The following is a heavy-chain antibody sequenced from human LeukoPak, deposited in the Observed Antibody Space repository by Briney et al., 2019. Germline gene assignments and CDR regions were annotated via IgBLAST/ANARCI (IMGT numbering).Heavy chain of an antibody. D-gene: IGHD2-15*01. CDR1: GYSFTSYW. CDR3: ARIGRWSMGYCSGGSCYPWADAFDI. Sequence: GESLKISCKGSGYSFTSYWIGWVRQMPGKGLECMGNIYPGDCDTRYSPSFQGQVTISADKSISTAYLQWSSLKASDTAMYYCARIGRWSMGYCSGGSCYPWADAFDIWGQGTMVTVSS. V-gene: IGHV5-51*01. J-gene: IGHJ3*02. CDR2: IYPGDCDT.